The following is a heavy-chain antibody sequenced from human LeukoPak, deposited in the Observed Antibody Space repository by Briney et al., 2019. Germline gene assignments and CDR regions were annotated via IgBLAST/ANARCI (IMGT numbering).Heavy chain of an antibody. J-gene: IGHJ4*02. CDR3: ARNSRDGDNWEYHYFDY. D-gene: IGHD5-24*01. CDR2: IYYSGST. Sequence: PSETLSLTCIVSGGSISRFYWSWLRQPPGKALEWIGYIYYSGSTNYNPSLRSRVAMSVDTSKNQFSLKLNSVTAADTAVYYCARNSRDGDNWEYHYFDYWGQGTLVTVSS. V-gene: IGHV4-59*08. CDR1: GGSISRFY.